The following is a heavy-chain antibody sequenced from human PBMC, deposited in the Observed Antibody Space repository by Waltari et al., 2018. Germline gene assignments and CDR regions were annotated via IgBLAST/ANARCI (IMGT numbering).Heavy chain of an antibody. CDR2: ISGSGSYT. CDR3: AAQFWSGHVPDYLYYGMDV. J-gene: IGHJ6*02. D-gene: IGHD3-3*01. Sequence: QVQLVQSGGGLVKPGGSLRLSCAASGFTFSDYYLRLVRQAPGKGLEWVSYISGSGSYTYFTDSVKGRFTVSRDNTENSLYLQMNSLSAEDTAVYYCAAQFWSGHVPDYLYYGMDVWGQGATVTVSS. CDR1: GFTFSDYY. V-gene: IGHV3-11*06.